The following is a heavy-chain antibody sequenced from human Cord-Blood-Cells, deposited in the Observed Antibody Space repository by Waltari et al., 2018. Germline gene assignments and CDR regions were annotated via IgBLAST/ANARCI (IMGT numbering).Heavy chain of an antibody. J-gene: IGHJ5*02. CDR3: AREYSGSYYRWFDP. CDR2: IYTSGST. D-gene: IGHD1-26*01. CDR1: GGSISSYY. V-gene: IGHV4-4*07. Sequence: QVQLQESGPGLVKPSETLSLTCTVSGGSISSYYWSWIRQPAGEGLEWIGRIYTSGSTNYNPSLKSRVTMAVDTSKNQFSLKLSSVTAADTAVYYCAREYSGSYYRWFDPWGQGTLVTVSS.